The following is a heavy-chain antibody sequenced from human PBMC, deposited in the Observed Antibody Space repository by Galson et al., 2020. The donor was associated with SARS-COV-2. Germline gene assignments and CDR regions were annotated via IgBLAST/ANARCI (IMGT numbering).Heavy chain of an antibody. J-gene: IGHJ3*01. V-gene: IGHV3-30*03. CDR3: ARAGYSSTWTLGDAFDV. CDR2: ISTDGNNK. D-gene: IGHD6-13*01. CDR1: GFTFSNFG. Sequence: GESLKISCAASGFTFSNFGMHWVRQAPGQGPEWVAVISTDGNNKYDADSVKGRFTISRDNSNNTLYLQMNSLRPEDTAVYFCARAGYSSTWTLGDAFDVWGQGTLVTVSS.